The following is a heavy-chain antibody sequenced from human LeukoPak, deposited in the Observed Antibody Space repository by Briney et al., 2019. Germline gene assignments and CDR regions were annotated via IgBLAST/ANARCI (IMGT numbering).Heavy chain of an antibody. Sequence: GGSLRLSCAASGFTFSSYGMPWVRQAPGKGLEWVAVIWYDGSNKYYADSVKGRFTISRDNSKNTLYLQMNSLRAEDTAVYYCARDLGGATKYYFDYWGQGTLVTVSS. CDR1: GFTFSSYG. V-gene: IGHV3-33*08. D-gene: IGHD1-26*01. CDR3: ARDLGGATKYYFDY. CDR2: IWYDGSNK. J-gene: IGHJ4*02.